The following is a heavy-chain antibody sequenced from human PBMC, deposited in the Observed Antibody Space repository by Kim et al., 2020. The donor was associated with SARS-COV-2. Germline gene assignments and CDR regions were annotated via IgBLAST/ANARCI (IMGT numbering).Heavy chain of an antibody. V-gene: IGHV4-59*13. CDR2: IYYSGST. D-gene: IGHD2-2*01. CDR3: ARGGRVPATASYFDY. J-gene: IGHJ4*02. Sequence: SETLSLTCTVSGGSISSYYWSWIRQPPGKGLEWIGYIYYSGSTNYNPSLKSRVTISVDTSKNQFSLKLSSVTAADTAVYYCARGGRVPATASYFDYWGQGTLVTVSS. CDR1: GGSISSYY.